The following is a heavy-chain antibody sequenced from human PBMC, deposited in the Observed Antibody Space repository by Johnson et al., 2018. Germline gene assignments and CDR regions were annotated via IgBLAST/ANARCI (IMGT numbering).Heavy chain of an antibody. CDR3: ARIGGYGDDVGAFDI. Sequence: VQLQESGGGLVQPGGSLRLSCAASGFTFSSYWMHWVRQAPGKGLVWVSRINSDGSSTSYADSVKGRFTISRDNAKNTLYLQMNSLRAEDTAVYYCARIGGYGDDVGAFDIWGQGTMVTVSS. CDR1: GFTFSSYW. V-gene: IGHV3-74*01. J-gene: IGHJ3*02. D-gene: IGHD4-17*01. CDR2: INSDGSST.